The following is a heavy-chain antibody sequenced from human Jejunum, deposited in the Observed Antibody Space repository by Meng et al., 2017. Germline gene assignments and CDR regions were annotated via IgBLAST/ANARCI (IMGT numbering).Heavy chain of an antibody. D-gene: IGHD6-19*01. CDR3: ARDKGSGSSDEESGFDY. Sequence: GESLKISCAASGFTFSSYEMNWVRQAPGKGLEWVSYISTSGTTIDYADSVKGRFTISRDNAQNSMFLQMNSLRAEDTAVYFCARDKGSGSSDEESGFDYWGHGTLVTCSS. CDR2: ISTSGTTI. J-gene: IGHJ4*01. CDR1: GFTFSSYE. V-gene: IGHV3-48*03.